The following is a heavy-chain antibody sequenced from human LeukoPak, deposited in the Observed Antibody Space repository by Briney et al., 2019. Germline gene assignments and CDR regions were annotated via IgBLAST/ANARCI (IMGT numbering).Heavy chain of an antibody. V-gene: IGHV3-23*01. Sequence: GGSLRLSCAASGFRFSTYAMTWVRQAPGNGLEWVSTISDGGTYTYYGDSVEGPFTISKDDSENTLFLQMTSLRADDTDVYFWAKRLWSGEIPYWGQGTLVTVSS. D-gene: IGHD3-10*01. CDR2: ISDGGTYT. J-gene: IGHJ4*02. CDR1: GFRFSTYA. CDR3: AKRLWSGEIPY.